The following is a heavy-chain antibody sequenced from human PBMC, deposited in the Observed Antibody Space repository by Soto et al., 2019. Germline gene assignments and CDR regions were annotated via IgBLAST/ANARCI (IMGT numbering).Heavy chain of an antibody. Sequence: SETLSLTCTVAGGSISSSSYYWGWIRQPPGKGLEWIGSIYYSGSTYYNPSLKSRVTISVDTSKNQFSLKLSSVTAADTAVYYCAGGYCSGGSCYHYYYYYGMDVWGQGTTVT. D-gene: IGHD2-15*01. V-gene: IGHV4-39*01. J-gene: IGHJ6*02. CDR3: AGGYCSGGSCYHYYYYYGMDV. CDR1: GGSISSSSYY. CDR2: IYYSGST.